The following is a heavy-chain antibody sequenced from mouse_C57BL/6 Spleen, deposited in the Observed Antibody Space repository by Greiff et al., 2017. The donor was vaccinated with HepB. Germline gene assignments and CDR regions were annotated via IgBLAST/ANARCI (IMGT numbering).Heavy chain of an antibody. CDR3: ARGDYGSSSYYAMDY. CDR2: IDPSDSST. D-gene: IGHD1-1*01. V-gene: IGHV1-50*01. J-gene: IGHJ4*01. Sequence: QVQLQQPGAELVKPGASVKLSCKASGYTFTSYWMQWVKQRPGQGLEWIGEIDPSDSSTNYNQKFKGKATLTVDTSSSTAYMQLSSLTSEDSAVYYCARGDYGSSSYYAMDYWGQGTSVTVSS. CDR1: GYTFTSYW.